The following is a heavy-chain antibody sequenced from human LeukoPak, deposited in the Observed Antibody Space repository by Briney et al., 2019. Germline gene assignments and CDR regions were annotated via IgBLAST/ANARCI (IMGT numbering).Heavy chain of an antibody. J-gene: IGHJ5*02. CDR1: GYTFTRYG. D-gene: IGHD1-26*01. V-gene: IGHV1-18*01. Sequence: ASVKVSCKASGYTFTRYGISWVRQAPRQGLEWMGWISAYNGNTNYAQKLQGRVTMTTDTSTSTAYMELRSLRSDDTAVYYCARLILGRSDPRWFDPWGQGTLVTVSS. CDR2: ISAYNGNT. CDR3: ARLILGRSDPRWFDP.